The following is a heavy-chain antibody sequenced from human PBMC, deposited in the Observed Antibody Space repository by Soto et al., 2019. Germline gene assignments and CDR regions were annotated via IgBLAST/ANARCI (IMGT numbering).Heavy chain of an antibody. J-gene: IGHJ4*02. V-gene: IGHV3-30*18. CDR1: GFTFSHYA. Sequence: QVQLVESGGGVVQPGRSLRLSCAASGFTFSHYAMHWVRQAPGKGLEWVALMSYDGSNEDYADSVKGRFTISRDNSKNTLYLQMNSLRAEDTAVYYCAKDGRHNFDYWGQGTLVTVSS. CDR3: AKDGRHNFDY. CDR2: MSYDGSNE.